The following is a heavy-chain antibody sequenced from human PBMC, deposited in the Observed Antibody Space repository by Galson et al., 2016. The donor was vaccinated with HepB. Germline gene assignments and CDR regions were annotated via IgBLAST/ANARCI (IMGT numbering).Heavy chain of an antibody. CDR1: GFTFSTCS. CDR3: ARDGGQQVVRWERLRKVYYYYPMDV. D-gene: IGHD6-13*01. Sequence: SLRLSCAVSGFTFSTCSMNWVRQAPGKGLEWVSYIGSGSTTIYYADSVKGRFTISRDNAKNSLYLQMNSLRDDDTAVYYCARDGGQQVVRWERLRKVYYYYPMDVWGQGTTVTVSS. J-gene: IGHJ6*02. CDR2: IGSGSTTI. V-gene: IGHV3-48*02.